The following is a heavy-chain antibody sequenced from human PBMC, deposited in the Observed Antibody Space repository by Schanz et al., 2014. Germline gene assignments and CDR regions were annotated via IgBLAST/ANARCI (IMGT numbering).Heavy chain of an antibody. D-gene: IGHD2-15*01. CDR1: GYTVSSNY. Sequence: EVQLVESGGGLIQPGGSLRLSCAASGYTVSSNYMSWVRQAPGKGLEWVSVIYNGGGGRTYYADSVKGRFTISSDNSKNTVFLQMNSLRAEDTGVYYCVGAAYCRGAGCALYYALDVWGQGTTVTVSS. CDR2: IYNGGGGRT. CDR3: VGAAYCRGAGCALYYALDV. V-gene: IGHV3-53*01. J-gene: IGHJ6*02.